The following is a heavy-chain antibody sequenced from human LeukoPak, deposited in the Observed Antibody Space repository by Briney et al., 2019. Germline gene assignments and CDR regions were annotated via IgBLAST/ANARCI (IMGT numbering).Heavy chain of an antibody. V-gene: IGHV4-39*01. J-gene: IGHJ3*02. CDR3: ARVMGFLSGYSNDAFDI. D-gene: IGHD3-3*01. Sequence: PSETLSLTCTVSGGSISSSSYYWGWIRQPPGKGLEWIGSIYYSGSTYYNLSLKSRVTISVDTSKNQFSVKLSSVTAADTAVYYCARVMGFLSGYSNDAFDIWGQGTMVTVSS. CDR1: GGSISSSSYY. CDR2: IYYSGST.